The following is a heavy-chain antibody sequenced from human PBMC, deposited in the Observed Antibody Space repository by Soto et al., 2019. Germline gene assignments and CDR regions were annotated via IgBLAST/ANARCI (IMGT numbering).Heavy chain of an antibody. D-gene: IGHD2-15*01. CDR2: ISYTGTT. CDR3: ARSFCAADVSCNWFDP. CDR1: GGSISIRKYY. Sequence: QVQLQESGPGLVRASETMSLTCTVSGGSISIRKYYWSWVRQPPGKGLEWIGYISYTGTTNYSPSLKSRVTISVDTSKNQISLRVSSLTAADTAVYYCARSFCAADVSCNWFDPWGQGTLVSVSS. V-gene: IGHV4-61*01. J-gene: IGHJ5*02.